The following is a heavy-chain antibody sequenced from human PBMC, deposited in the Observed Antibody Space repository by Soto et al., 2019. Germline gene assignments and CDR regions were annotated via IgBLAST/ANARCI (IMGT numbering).Heavy chain of an antibody. CDR3: ARDGSHYDVDY. Sequence: LVESGGGVAQPGTSLRLSCATSGFDFRTSGMHWVRQAPGKGLEWVGDIWNDGETTKFADSVKGRFTISRDNSRNTLYLQLNSLRDEDTAVYYCARDGSHYDVDYGGQGTLVTVSS. V-gene: IGHV3-33*01. D-gene: IGHD4-4*01. J-gene: IGHJ4*02. CDR2: IWNDGETT. CDR1: GFDFRTSG.